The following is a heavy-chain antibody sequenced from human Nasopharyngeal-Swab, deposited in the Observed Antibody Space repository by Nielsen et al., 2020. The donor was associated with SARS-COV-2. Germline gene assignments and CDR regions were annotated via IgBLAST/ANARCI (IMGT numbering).Heavy chain of an antibody. CDR1: GFTFSSYS. D-gene: IGHD6-13*01. Sequence: GGSLRLSCAASGFTFSSYSMNWVRQAPGKGLEWVSSISSSSSYIYYADSVKGRFTISRDNAKNSLYLQMNSLRAEDTAVYYCARDSSSWYDYCDYWGQGTLATVSS. CDR2: ISSSSSYI. CDR3: ARDSSSWYDYCDY. J-gene: IGHJ4*02. V-gene: IGHV3-21*01.